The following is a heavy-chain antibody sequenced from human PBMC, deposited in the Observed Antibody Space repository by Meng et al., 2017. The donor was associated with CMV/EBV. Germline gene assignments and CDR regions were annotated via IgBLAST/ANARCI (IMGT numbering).Heavy chain of an antibody. V-gene: IGHV4-34*01. CDR3: ARGGNWFDP. Sequence: QGQRQQWGAGLLEPSETLSLTCAVYGGSFSCYYWSWIRQPPGKGLEWIGEINHSGSTNYNPSLKSRVTISVDTSKNQFSLKLSSVTAADTAVYYCARGGNWFDPWGQGTLVTVSS. CDR1: GGSFSCYY. J-gene: IGHJ5*02. CDR2: INHSGST.